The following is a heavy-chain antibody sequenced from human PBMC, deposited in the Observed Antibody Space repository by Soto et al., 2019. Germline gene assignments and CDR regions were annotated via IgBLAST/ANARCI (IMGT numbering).Heavy chain of an antibody. D-gene: IGHD3-10*01. CDR3: ARNMDYYYGPGSGNGHGF. CDR1: GYTFTAYY. CDR2: INPKFGDT. V-gene: IGHV1-2*02. J-gene: IGHJ6*02. Sequence: QVQFVQSGAEVKKPGASVKVSCKASGYTFTAYYIHWVRQAPGQGLEWMGWINPKFGDTTYAQDFQGRVSMTRDMSISTVYMELSRLTSDDTAIYYCARNMDYYYGPGSGNGHGFWGQGTTVTVFS.